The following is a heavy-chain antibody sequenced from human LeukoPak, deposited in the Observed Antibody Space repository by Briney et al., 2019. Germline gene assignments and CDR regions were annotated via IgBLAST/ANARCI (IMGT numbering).Heavy chain of an antibody. Sequence: GGSLRLSCAASGFTFSSYAMHWVRQAPGKGLEWVAVISYDGSNKYYADSVKGRFTISRDNSKNTLYLQMNSLRPEDTAIYYCAKAPKGSCSGAKCYAFDSWGQGTLVTVSS. CDR2: ISYDGSNK. V-gene: IGHV3-30-3*01. CDR3: AKAPKGSCSGAKCYAFDS. D-gene: IGHD2-15*01. J-gene: IGHJ4*02. CDR1: GFTFSSYA.